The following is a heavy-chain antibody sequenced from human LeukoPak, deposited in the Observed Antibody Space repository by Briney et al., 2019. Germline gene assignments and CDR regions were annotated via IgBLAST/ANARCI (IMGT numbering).Heavy chain of an antibody. CDR2: INSYNGNT. V-gene: IGHV1-18*01. J-gene: IGHJ5*02. Sequence: ASVKVSCKTSGYTFINYGISWVRQAPRQGLEWMGWINSYNGNTNYAQKLQGRVTMTRDMSTSTDYMELSSLRSEDTAVYYCARDNSVEDTAWWFDPWGQGTLVTVSS. CDR1: GYTFINYG. D-gene: IGHD2-15*01. CDR3: ARDNSVEDTAWWFDP.